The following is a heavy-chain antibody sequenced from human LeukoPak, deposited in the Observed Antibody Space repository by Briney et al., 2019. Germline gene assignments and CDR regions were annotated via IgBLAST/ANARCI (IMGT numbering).Heavy chain of an antibody. Sequence: VASVKVSCKTSGYIFTIHHIHWMRQAPGQRLEWLGWVSAGNKSEYSQKFQGRIIITRDTSASTAYMELSSLRSEDMAVYYCAMSVEMPAIPSFDYWGQGTLVTVSS. CDR1: GYIFTIHH. V-gene: IGHV1-3*01. CDR2: VSAGNKS. CDR3: AMSVEMPAIPSFDY. D-gene: IGHD5-24*01. J-gene: IGHJ4*02.